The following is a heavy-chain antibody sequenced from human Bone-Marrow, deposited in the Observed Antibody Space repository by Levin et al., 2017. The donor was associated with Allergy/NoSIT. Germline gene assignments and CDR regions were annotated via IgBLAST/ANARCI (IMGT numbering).Heavy chain of an antibody. D-gene: IGHD6-19*01. CDR1: GFTFDDYG. J-gene: IGHJ4*02. Sequence: LSLTCAASGFTFDDYGMSWVRQAPGKGLEWVSGINWSGKSTGYADSVKGRFIISRDNAKNTLYLQMNSLRVEDTALYHCARDLNPSIAVTGIGPVDYWGQGTQVTVSS. CDR2: INWSGKST. CDR3: ARDLNPSIAVTGIGPVDY. V-gene: IGHV3-20*01.